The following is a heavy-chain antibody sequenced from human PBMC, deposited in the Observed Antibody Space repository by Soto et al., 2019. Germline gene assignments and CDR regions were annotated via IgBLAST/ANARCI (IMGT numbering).Heavy chain of an antibody. CDR2: MNPNSGNT. CDR3: ARRGGHDFWSRYWFDY. V-gene: IGHV1-8*01. J-gene: IGHJ4*02. Sequence: ASVKVSCKASGYTFTSYDINWVRQATGQGLEWMGWMNPNSGNTGYAQKFQGRVTMTRNTSISTAHMELSSLRSEDTAVYYCARRGGHDFWSRYWFDYWGQGTLVHVSS. CDR1: GYTFTSYD. D-gene: IGHD3-3*01.